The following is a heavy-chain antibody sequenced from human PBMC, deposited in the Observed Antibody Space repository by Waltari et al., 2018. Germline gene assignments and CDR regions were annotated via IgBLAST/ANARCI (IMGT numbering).Heavy chain of an antibody. J-gene: IGHJ4*02. V-gene: IGHV3-23*01. CDR1: GFPLSSNA. D-gene: IGHD2-21*01. Sequence: EVQLLESGGGLVKPGGSLRLSCAASGFPLSSNAIGWVRQAPGKGLEGSSTLSGSTTYYTDSMKGRFTISRDTSKNTLYLQMSSLRAEDTAIYYCARALVGISSFDSWGQGTLVAVSS. CDR2: LSGSTT. CDR3: ARALVGISSFDS.